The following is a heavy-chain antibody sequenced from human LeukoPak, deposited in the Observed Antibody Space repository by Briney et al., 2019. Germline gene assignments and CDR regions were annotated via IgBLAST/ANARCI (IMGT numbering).Heavy chain of an antibody. V-gene: IGHV4-34*01. Sequence: SETLSLTCAVYGGSFSGYYWSWIRQPPGKGLEWIGEINHSGSTNYNPSLKSRVTISVDTSKNQFSLKLSSVTAADRAVYYCARVFGGYSYGLYYFDYWGQGTLVTVSS. CDR2: INHSGST. CDR1: GGSFSGYY. CDR3: ARVFGGYSYGLYYFDY. J-gene: IGHJ4*02. D-gene: IGHD5-18*01.